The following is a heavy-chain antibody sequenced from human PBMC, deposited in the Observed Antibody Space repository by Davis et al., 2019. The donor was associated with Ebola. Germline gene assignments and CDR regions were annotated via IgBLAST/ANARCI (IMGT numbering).Heavy chain of an antibody. V-gene: IGHV1-46*01. D-gene: IGHD5-12*01. CDR3: ARGYSGSHATAFDY. CDR2: INPSGGST. J-gene: IGHJ4*02. Sequence: ASVKVSCKASGGTFSSYAISWVRQAPGQGLEWMGIINPSGGSTSYAQKFQGRVTMTRDTSTSTVYMELSSLRSEDTAVYYCARGYSGSHATAFDYWGQGTLVTVSS. CDR1: GGTFSSYA.